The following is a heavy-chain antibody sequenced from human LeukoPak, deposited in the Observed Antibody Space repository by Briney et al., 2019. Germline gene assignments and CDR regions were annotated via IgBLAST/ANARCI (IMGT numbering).Heavy chain of an antibody. CDR3: ARVGYYDSSGYYDY. CDR1: GGSIISYY. J-gene: IGHJ4*02. D-gene: IGHD3-22*01. CDR2: IYYSGST. V-gene: IGHV4-59*01. Sequence: TSETLSLTCTVSGGSIISYYWNWIRQPPGKGPEWIGYIYYSGSTNYNPSLKSRVTISIDTSKSHFSLKLSSVTAADTAVYYCARVGYYDSSGYYDYWGQGTLVTVSS.